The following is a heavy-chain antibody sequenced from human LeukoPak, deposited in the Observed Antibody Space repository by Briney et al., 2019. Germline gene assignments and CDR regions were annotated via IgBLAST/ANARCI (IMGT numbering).Heavy chain of an antibody. J-gene: IGHJ5*02. V-gene: IGHV4-4*07. CDR1: GGSISSYY. CDR3: ARSRNTLQWELLT. CDR2: IYTSGST. D-gene: IGHD1-26*01. Sequence: SETLSLTCTVSGGSISSYYWSWIRQPAGKGLEWIGRIYTSGSTNYNPSLKSQVTMSVDTSKNQFSLNLRSVTAADTAVYYCARSRNTLQWELLTWGQGTLVTVSS.